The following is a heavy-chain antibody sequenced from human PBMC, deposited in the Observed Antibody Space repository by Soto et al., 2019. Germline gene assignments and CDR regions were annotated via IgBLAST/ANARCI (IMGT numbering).Heavy chain of an antibody. D-gene: IGHD2-15*01. CDR2: ISYDGSNK. CDR3: AKGRGYCSGGSCPSDYYYYYGMDV. CDR1: VFTFISYG. J-gene: IGHJ6*02. Sequence: GWSLRLSCAASVFTFISYGMHWVRQAPGKGLEWVAVISYDGSNKYYADSVKGRFTISRDNSKNTLYLQMNSLRAEDTAVYYCAKGRGYCSGGSCPSDYYYYYGMDVWGQGTTVTVSS. V-gene: IGHV3-30*18.